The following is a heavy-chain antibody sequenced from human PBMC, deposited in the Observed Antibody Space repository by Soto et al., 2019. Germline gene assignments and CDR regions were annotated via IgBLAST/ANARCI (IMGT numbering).Heavy chain of an antibody. CDR3: ARDSYSSLFDS. CDR1: GFTLSSFS. D-gene: IGHD6-19*01. J-gene: IGHJ5*01. V-gene: IGHV3-21*01. CDR2: ITNGNDYI. Sequence: GGSLRLSCVGSGFTLSSFSMSWVRQTPGKGLEWVSSITNGNDYISYADSVKGRFTISIDNAKNSLFLLMTSLRADDTALYFCARDSYSSLFDSWGQGTLVTVSS.